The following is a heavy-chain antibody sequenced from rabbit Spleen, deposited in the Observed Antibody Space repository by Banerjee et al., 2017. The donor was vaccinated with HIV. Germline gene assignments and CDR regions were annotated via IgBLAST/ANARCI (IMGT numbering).Heavy chain of an antibody. CDR2: IYTGSSATT. CDR3: ARAVSADSHYFNL. CDR1: GFSFSSSYW. J-gene: IGHJ4*01. V-gene: IGHV1S40*01. D-gene: IGHD3-1*01. Sequence: QSLEESGGDLVKPGASLTLTCTASGFSFSSSYWICWVRQAPGKGLEWISCIYTGSSATTYYAGLAKGPFTISTISSTTVTLQMTSLTAADTATYFCARAVSADSHYFNLWGPGTLVTVS.